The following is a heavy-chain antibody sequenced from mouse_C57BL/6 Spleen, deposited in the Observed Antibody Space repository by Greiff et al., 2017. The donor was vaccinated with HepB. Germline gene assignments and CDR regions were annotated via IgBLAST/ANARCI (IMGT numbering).Heavy chain of an antibody. D-gene: IGHD2-3*01. CDR1: GYTFTSYW. V-gene: IGHV1-72*01. CDR3: ARGSYDGYYVFDY. Sequence: QSCKASGYTFTSYWMHWVKQRPGRGLEWIGRIDPNSGGTKYNEKFKSKATLTVDKPSSTAYMQLSSLTSEDSAVYYCARGSYDGYYVFDYWGQGTTLTVSS. J-gene: IGHJ2*01. CDR2: IDPNSGGT.